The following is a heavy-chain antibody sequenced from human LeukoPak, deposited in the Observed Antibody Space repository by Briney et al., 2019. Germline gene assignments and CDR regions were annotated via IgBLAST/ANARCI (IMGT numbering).Heavy chain of an antibody. CDR1: GGSISSYY. CDR3: ARDLGSGWYDAFDI. J-gene: IGHJ3*02. D-gene: IGHD6-19*01. CDR2: IYTSGST. Sequence: SKTLSLTCTVSGGSISSYYWSWIRQPAGKGLEWIGRIYTSGSTNYNPSLKSRVTMSVDTSKNQFSLKLSSVTAADTAVYYCARDLGSGWYDAFDIWGQGTMVTVSS. V-gene: IGHV4-4*07.